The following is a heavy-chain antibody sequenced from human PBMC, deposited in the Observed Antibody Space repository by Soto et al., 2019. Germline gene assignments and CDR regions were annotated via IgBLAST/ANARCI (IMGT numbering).Heavy chain of an antibody. V-gene: IGHV1-46*01. CDR1: GYTFTTYY. D-gene: IGHD2-15*01. CDR3: ARDRLDCSGDSCCRLVQST. CDR2: IDPSGGST. J-gene: IGHJ4*01. Sequence: ASVKVSCKASGYTFTTYYMHWVRQAPGQGLEWMGIIDPSGGSTTYAQKFQGRVTMTRDTSTSTVYMELISLRSEDTAVYYCARDRLDCSGDSCCRLVQSTWGHGTLVTVSA.